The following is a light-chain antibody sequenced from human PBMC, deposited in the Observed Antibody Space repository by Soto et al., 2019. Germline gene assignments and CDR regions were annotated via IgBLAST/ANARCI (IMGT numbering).Light chain of an antibody. Sequence: QSALTQPASVSGSPGQSITISCTGTSNDVGGYNYVSWYQQHPGKAPKLMIYEVSNRPSGVSDRFSGSKSGNTASLNISGLQAEDEADYYCSSYTSSTTLVFGGGTQLTVL. V-gene: IGLV2-14*01. CDR3: SSYTSSTTLV. CDR2: EVS. J-gene: IGLJ3*02. CDR1: SNDVGGYNY.